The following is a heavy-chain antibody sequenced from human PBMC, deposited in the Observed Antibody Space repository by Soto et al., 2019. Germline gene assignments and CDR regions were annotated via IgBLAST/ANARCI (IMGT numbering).Heavy chain of an antibody. CDR3: ARGQRFSDWFDP. Sequence: QVHLQQSGPGLVNPSETLSLTCTVSGGSMSSYYWTWIRQPAGKGLEWIGRVYSSGGTHYNPSRRSRVTISLDTSKNQFSLRLLSVTDADTAVYYCARGQRFSDWFDPWGQGTLVTVSS. D-gene: IGHD3-3*01. CDR2: VYSSGGT. V-gene: IGHV4-4*07. J-gene: IGHJ5*02. CDR1: GGSMSSYY.